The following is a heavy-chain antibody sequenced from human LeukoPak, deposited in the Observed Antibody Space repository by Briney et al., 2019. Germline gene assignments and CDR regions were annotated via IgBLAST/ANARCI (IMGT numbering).Heavy chain of an antibody. CDR3: AKDGVVVVPAASPYYYYMDV. V-gene: IGHV3-30*02. D-gene: IGHD2-2*01. J-gene: IGHJ6*03. CDR2: ILYDGSNK. Sequence: PGGSLRLSCAASGFTFSSYGMHWVRQAPGKGLEWVAFILYDGSNKYYADSVKGRFTISRDNSKNTLYLQMNSLRAEDTAVYYCAKDGVVVVPAASPYYYYMDVWGKGTTVTVSS. CDR1: GFTFSSYG.